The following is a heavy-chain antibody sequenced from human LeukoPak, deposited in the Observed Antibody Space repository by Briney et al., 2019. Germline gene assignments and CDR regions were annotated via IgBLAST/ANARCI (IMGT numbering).Heavy chain of an antibody. D-gene: IGHD5-18*01. V-gene: IGHV3-9*01. Sequence: GGSLRLSCAASGFTFGDYAMHWVRQAPGKGLEWVSGISWNSGSIGYADSVKGRFTISRDNAKNSLYLQMNSLRAEDTALYYCAKDSVPGRGYSYGTYYYYYGMDVWGQGTTVTVSS. CDR1: GFTFGDYA. CDR2: ISWNSGSI. CDR3: AKDSVPGRGYSYGTYYYYYGMDV. J-gene: IGHJ6*02.